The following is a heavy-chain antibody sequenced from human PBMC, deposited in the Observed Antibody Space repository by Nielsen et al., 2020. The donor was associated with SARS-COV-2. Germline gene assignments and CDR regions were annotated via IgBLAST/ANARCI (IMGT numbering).Heavy chain of an antibody. V-gene: IGHV3-20*01. CDR1: GFTFDDYG. CDR3: ARAYFYCSSTSCYPSHFDY. Sequence: GESLKISCAASGFTFDDYGMSWVRQAPGKGLEWVSGINWNGGSTGYADSVKGRFTISRDNAKNSLYLQMNSLRAEDTALYHCARAYFYCSSTSCYPSHFDYWGQGTLVTVSS. CDR2: INWNGGST. D-gene: IGHD2-2*01. J-gene: IGHJ4*02.